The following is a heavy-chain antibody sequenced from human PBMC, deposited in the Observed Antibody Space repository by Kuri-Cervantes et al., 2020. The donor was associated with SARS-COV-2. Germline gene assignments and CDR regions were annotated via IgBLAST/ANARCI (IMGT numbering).Heavy chain of an antibody. J-gene: IGHJ6*03. D-gene: IGHD1-1*01. CDR3: ATGGPNEDQYDPFGYYYYYMDV. CDR2: FDPEDGET. CDR1: GYTLTELS. V-gene: IGHV1-24*01. Sequence: ASVKVSCKVSGYTLTELSMHWVRQAPGKGLEWMGGFDPEDGETIYAQKFQGRVTMTEDTSTDTAYMELSSLRSEDTAVYYCATGGPNEDQYDPFGYYYYYMDVWGKGTTVTVSS.